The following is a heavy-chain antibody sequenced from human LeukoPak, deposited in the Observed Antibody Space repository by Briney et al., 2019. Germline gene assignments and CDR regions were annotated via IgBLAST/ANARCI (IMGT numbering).Heavy chain of an antibody. J-gene: IGHJ4*02. CDR2: IYYSGST. CDR3: ARDDRRNYDILTGYYKVYFDY. V-gene: IGHV4-39*07. Sequence: SETLSLTCTVSGGSISSSSYYWGWIRQPPGKGLEWIGSIYYSGSTYYNPSLKSRVTISVGTSKNQFSLKLSSVTAADTAVYYCARDDRRNYDILTGYYKVYFDYWGQGTLVTVSS. D-gene: IGHD3-9*01. CDR1: GGSISSSSYY.